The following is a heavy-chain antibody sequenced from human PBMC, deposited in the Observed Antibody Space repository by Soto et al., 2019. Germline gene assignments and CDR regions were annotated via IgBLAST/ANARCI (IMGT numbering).Heavy chain of an antibody. CDR2: INHSGST. D-gene: IGHD2-8*02. Sequence: QVQLQPWGAGLLKPSETLSLTCAVYGGSFSGYYWTWIRQPPGTGLEWIGEINHSGSTNYNPSLKSRVTISVDTSKNQFSLKRTSVTAADTAVYYFARDKITGLFDYWGQGTLVTVSS. CDR3: ARDKITGLFDY. V-gene: IGHV4-34*01. J-gene: IGHJ4*02. CDR1: GGSFSGYY.